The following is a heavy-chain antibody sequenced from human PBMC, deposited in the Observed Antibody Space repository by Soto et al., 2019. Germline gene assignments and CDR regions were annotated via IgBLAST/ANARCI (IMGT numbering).Heavy chain of an antibody. J-gene: IGHJ6*04. Sequence: PSETLSLTCTVSGGSISSYYWSWIRQPPGKGLEWIGYIYYSGSTNYNPSLKSRVTISVDTSKNQFSLKLSSVTAADTAVYYCARDRLIAARYMDVWGKGTTVTVS. CDR3: ARDRLIAARYMDV. V-gene: IGHV4-59*01. CDR2: IYYSGST. CDR1: GGSISSYY. D-gene: IGHD6-6*01.